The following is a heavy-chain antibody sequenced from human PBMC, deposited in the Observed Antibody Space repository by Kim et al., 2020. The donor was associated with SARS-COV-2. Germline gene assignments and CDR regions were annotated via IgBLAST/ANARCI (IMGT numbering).Heavy chain of an antibody. CDR2: VYYTGRT. V-gene: IGHV4-30-4*01. J-gene: IGHJ1*01. D-gene: IGHD2-2*01. Sequence: SETLSLTCTVSGGSIPSRYYYWSWIRQAPGKGLEWIGCVYYTGRTDYNPSLKSRVSISLDTSKNQFSLRWSSVTAADTAMYFCALSPAAIVVVPPLLTRFHRWGQGTLVTVSS. CDR3: ALSPAAIVVVPPLLTRFHR. CDR1: GGSIPSRYYY.